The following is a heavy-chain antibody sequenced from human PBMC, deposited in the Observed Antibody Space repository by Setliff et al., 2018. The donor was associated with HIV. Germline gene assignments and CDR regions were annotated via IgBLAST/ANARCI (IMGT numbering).Heavy chain of an antibody. Sequence: SETLSLTCTVSGASINSHYWNWVRQSPAKGLEWIGYYYNGGTSYNPSLQSRVTISVDTPKNQFPLHLNSVTAADTAVYYCARKEKGGAFDIWGLGTLVTVSS. CDR3: ARKEKGGAFDI. J-gene: IGHJ3*02. V-gene: IGHV4-59*11. CDR1: GASINSHY. CDR2: YYNGGT.